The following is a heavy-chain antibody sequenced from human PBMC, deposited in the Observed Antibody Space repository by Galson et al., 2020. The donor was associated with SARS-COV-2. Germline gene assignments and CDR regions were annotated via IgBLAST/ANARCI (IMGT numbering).Heavy chain of an antibody. D-gene: IGHD3-10*01. J-gene: IGHJ4*02. CDR1: GGSISSSNW. CDR2: IYHSGST. Sequence: ASETLSLTCAVSGGSISSSNWWSWVRQPPGKGLEWIGEIYHSGSTNYNPSLKSRVTISVDKSKNQFSLKLSSVTAADTAVYYCASRRPDYYGSDILPHWGQGTLVTVSS. V-gene: IGHV4-4*02. CDR3: ASRRPDYYGSDILPH.